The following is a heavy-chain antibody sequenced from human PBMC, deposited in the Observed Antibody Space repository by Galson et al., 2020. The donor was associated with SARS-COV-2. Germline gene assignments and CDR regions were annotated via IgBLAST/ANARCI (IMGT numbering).Heavy chain of an antibody. Sequence: GGSLRISCAASGFTFSSYWMHWVRQAPGKGLVWVSRINSDGSSRSYADSVKGRFTISRDNAKNTLYLQMNSLRVEDTAVYYCAKEYYYDSTGPLDAFDIWGPGTMVTVSS. CDR3: AKEYYYDSTGPLDAFDI. D-gene: IGHD3-22*01. J-gene: IGHJ3*02. CDR2: INSDGSSR. V-gene: IGHV3-74*01. CDR1: GFTFSSYW.